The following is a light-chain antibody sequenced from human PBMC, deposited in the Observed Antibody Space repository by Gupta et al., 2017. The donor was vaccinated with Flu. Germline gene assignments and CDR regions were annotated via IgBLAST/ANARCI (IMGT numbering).Light chain of an antibody. V-gene: IGLV2-11*01. Sequence: SAPTQPRSVSGSPGPSATISCTGTRNDVGDYNRVSWYEQPPGNAPKLILYDVTERPSGVPDRFSGSKSGNTASLTISGLQADDEADYYCCSHASRVTCVFGTGTTVTVL. CDR2: DVT. CDR1: RNDVGDYNR. CDR3: CSHASRVTCV. J-gene: IGLJ1*01.